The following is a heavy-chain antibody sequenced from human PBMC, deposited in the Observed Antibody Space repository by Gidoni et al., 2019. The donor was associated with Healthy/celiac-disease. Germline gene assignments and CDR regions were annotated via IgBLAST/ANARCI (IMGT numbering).Heavy chain of an antibody. V-gene: IGHV4-59*01. D-gene: IGHD3-22*01. CDR2: IYYRGST. CDR1: GGSISSNY. J-gene: IGHJ6*02. Sequence: QVQLQESGPGLAKPSETLSLPCPVSGGSISSNYWSWIRQPPGKGLEWIGYIYYRGSTNYNPSLKSRVTISVDTSKNQFSLKLSSVTAADTAVYYCARDRGEAMIPPLPYYGMDVWGQGTTVTVSS. CDR3: ARDRGEAMIPPLPYYGMDV.